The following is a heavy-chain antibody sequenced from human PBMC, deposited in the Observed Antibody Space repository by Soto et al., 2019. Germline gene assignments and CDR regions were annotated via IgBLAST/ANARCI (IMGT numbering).Heavy chain of an antibody. CDR1: GFTFSSYS. Sequence: GGSLRLSCAASGFTFSSYSMNWVRQAPGKGPEWVSSISSSSSYIYYADSVKGRFTISRDNAKNSLYLQMNSLRAEDTAVYYCARDSMVYAIGLNYYYYMDVWGKGTTVTVSS. V-gene: IGHV3-21*01. D-gene: IGHD2-8*01. CDR2: ISSSSSYI. CDR3: ARDSMVYAIGLNYYYYMDV. J-gene: IGHJ6*03.